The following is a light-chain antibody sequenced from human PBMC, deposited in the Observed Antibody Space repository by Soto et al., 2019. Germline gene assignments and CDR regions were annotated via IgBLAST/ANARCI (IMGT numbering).Light chain of an antibody. CDR3: QLYGSSPLT. J-gene: IGKJ4*01. V-gene: IGKV3-20*01. Sequence: EIVLTQSPGTLSLSPGERATLSCRASQSVGSSYLAWYQQKPGQAPRLLIYGASSRATGIPDRFSGSVSGTDFTVTISRLEPKEFAVYYCQLYGSSPLTFGGGTKVEIK. CDR1: QSVGSSY. CDR2: GAS.